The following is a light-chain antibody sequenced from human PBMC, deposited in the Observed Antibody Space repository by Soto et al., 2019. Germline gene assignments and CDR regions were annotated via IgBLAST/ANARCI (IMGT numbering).Light chain of an antibody. CDR2: GNN. J-gene: IGLJ2*01. CDR1: SSNFGAIYD. Sequence: QSALTQPPSVSGAPGQRVTISCTGSSSNFGAIYDVHWYQLLPGTAPKLLIYGNNNRPSGVPDRFSGSKSGTSASLAITGLQAEDEADYYCHSYDSSLSGVVFGGGTKVTVL. V-gene: IGLV1-40*01. CDR3: HSYDSSLSGVV.